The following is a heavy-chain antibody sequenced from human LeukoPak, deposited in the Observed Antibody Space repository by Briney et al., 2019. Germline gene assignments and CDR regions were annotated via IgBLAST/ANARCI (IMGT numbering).Heavy chain of an antibody. CDR2: ISDSGGTT. D-gene: IGHD1-26*01. CDR3: ARDLKVGATLGVFDY. J-gene: IGHJ4*02. V-gene: IGHV3-23*01. Sequence: GGSLRLSCVASGFTFSVFAMSWVRQAPGKGLEWVSTISDSGGTTYYADSVKGRFTISRDNSKNTLYLQMNSLRAEDTAVYYCARDLKVGATLGVFDYWGQGTLVTVSS. CDR1: GFTFSVFA.